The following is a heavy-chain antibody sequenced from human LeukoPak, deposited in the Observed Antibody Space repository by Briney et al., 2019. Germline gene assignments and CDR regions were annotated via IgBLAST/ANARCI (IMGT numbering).Heavy chain of an antibody. V-gene: IGHV3-21*01. Sequence: PGGSLRLSCAASGFTFSSYRMHWVRQAPGKGLEWVSSISTTSSYIYYADSVKGRFTISRDNAQNSLYLQMNSLRAEDTAVYYCARDLDRLGIYYFDYWGQGTLVTVSS. CDR1: GFTFSSYR. J-gene: IGHJ4*02. CDR2: ISTTSSYI. CDR3: ARDLDRLGIYYFDY. D-gene: IGHD1-1*01.